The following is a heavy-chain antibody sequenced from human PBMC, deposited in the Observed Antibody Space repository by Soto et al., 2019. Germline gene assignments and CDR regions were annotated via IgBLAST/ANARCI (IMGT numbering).Heavy chain of an antibody. CDR1: GGSISSSSYY. Sequence: SETLSLTCTVSGGSISSSSYYWGWIRQPPGKGLEWIGSIYYSGSTYYNPSLKSRVTISVDTSKNQFSLKLSSVTAADTAVYYCARLRGDYYYYMDVWGKGTTVTVSS. V-gene: IGHV4-39*01. J-gene: IGHJ6*03. CDR3: ARLRGDYYYYMDV. D-gene: IGHD3-16*01. CDR2: IYYSGST.